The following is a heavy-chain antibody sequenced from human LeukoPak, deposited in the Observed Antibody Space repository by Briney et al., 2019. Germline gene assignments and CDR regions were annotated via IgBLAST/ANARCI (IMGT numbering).Heavy chain of an antibody. V-gene: IGHV1-69*05. J-gene: IGHJ4*02. CDR1: GGTFSSYA. CDR2: IIPIFGTA. CDR3: ARSITIFGVVPYFDY. Sequence: VASVKVSRKASGGTFSSYAISWVRQAPGQGLEWMGGIIPIFGTANYAQKFQGRVTITTDESTSTAYMELSSLRSEDTAVYYCARSITIFGVVPYFDYRGQGTLVTVSS. D-gene: IGHD3-3*01.